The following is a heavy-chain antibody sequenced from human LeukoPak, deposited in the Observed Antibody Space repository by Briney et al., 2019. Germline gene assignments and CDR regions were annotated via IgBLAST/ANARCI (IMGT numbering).Heavy chain of an antibody. CDR1: GGPFSGYY. V-gene: IGHV4-34*01. J-gene: IGHJ6*04. CDR2: INHSGST. Sequence: SETLSLTCAVYGGPFSGYYWSWIRQPPGKGLEWIGEINHSGSTNYNPSLKSRVTISVDTSKNQFSLKLSSVTAADTAVYYCARDLPAAPYYYYYGMDVWGKGTTVTVSS. D-gene: IGHD2-2*01. CDR3: ARDLPAAPYYYYYGMDV.